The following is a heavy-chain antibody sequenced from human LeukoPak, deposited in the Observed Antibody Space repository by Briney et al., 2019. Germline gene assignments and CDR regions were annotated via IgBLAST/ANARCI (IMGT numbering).Heavy chain of an antibody. V-gene: IGHV3-30*18. Sequence: PGGSLRLSCAASGFTFSNYGMHWVRQAPGKGLEWVAVISFDESNRYYADSVKGRFTLSRDNSKNTLYLQMNSLRVEDTAMYYCAKGGGTGYSSSWYSNWGQGTLSPSPQ. CDR2: ISFDESNR. J-gene: IGHJ4*02. CDR3: AKGGGTGYSSSWYSN. D-gene: IGHD6-13*01. CDR1: GFTFSNYG.